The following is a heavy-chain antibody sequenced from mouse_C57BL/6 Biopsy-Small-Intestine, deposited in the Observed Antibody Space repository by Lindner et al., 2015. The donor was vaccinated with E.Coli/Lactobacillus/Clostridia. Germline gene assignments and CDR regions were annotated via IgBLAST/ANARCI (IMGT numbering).Heavy chain of an antibody. Sequence: VQLQESGPELVKPGASVKISCKASGYAFSSSWMNWVKQRPGKGLEWIGRIYPGDGDTNYNGKFKGKATLTADKSSSTAYMQLSSLTSEDSAVHFCARRGITTVVAKGFDYWGQGTTLTVSS. CDR2: IYPGDGDT. D-gene: IGHD1-1*01. J-gene: IGHJ2*01. CDR3: ARRGITTVVAKGFDY. V-gene: IGHV1-82*01. CDR1: GYAFSSSW.